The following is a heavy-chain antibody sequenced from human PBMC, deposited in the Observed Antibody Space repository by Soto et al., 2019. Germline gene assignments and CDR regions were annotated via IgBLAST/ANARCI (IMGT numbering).Heavy chain of an antibody. D-gene: IGHD1-7*01. CDR3: ARRITGTPPADGWA. Sequence: EVQLVESGGDLVQPGGSLRLSCAVSGFTFSDHYMDWVRQDPGKGLEWVGRIRNIANSYTTDYAASVKGRFTISRDDSKNSLYLQMNSLKPEDTAMYYCARRITGTPPADGWAWGQGNLVTVSS. CDR1: GFTFSDHY. V-gene: IGHV3-72*01. J-gene: IGHJ5*02. CDR2: IRNIANSYTT.